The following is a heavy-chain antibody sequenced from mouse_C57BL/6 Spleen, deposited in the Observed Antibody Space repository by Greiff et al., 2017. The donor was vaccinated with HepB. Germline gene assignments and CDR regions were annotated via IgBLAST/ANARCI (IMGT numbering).Heavy chain of an antibody. CDR1: GFTFSSYA. CDR3: TGDYYGSSEFAY. D-gene: IGHD1-1*01. Sequence: EVQGVESGEGLVKPGGSLKLSCAASGFTFSSYAMSWVRQTPEKRLEWVAYISSGGDYIYYADTVKGRFTISRDNARNTLYLQMSSLKSEDTAMYYCTGDYYGSSEFAYWGQGTLVTVSA. V-gene: IGHV5-9-1*02. J-gene: IGHJ3*01. CDR2: ISSGGDYI.